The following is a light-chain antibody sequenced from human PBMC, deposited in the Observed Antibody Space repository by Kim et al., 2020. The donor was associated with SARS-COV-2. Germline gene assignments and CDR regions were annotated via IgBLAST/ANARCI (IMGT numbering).Light chain of an antibody. CDR1: SLRSYY. J-gene: IGLJ2*01. CDR2: GKN. CDR3: NSRDSSGNHLDVV. Sequence: SSELTQDPAVSVALGQTVRITYQGDSLRSYYASWYQQKPGQAPVLVIYGKNNRPSGIPDRFSGSSSGNTASLTITGAQAEDEADYYCNSRDSSGNHLDVV. V-gene: IGLV3-19*01.